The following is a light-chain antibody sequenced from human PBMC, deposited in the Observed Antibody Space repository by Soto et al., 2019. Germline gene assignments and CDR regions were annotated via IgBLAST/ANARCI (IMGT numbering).Light chain of an antibody. CDR2: GAS. CDR3: QQYVSSVM. CDR1: QSVDTTF. Sequence: EIVLTQSPGSLSLSPGQRATLSCRASQSVDTTFFAWYQKKPGQAPRLLIYGASKRATGIPDRFSGSGSGTDFTLIISRLEPEEFAVYCCQQYVSSVMFGQWTKVAIK. J-gene: IGKJ1*01. V-gene: IGKV3-20*01.